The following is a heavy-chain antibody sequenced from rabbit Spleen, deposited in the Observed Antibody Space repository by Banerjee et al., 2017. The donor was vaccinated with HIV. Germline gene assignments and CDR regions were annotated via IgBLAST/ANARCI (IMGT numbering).Heavy chain of an antibody. D-gene: IGHD8-1*01. J-gene: IGHJ4*01. V-gene: IGHV1S47*01. Sequence: QEQLVESGGGLVQPGGSLKLSCKASGFDFSGYGMSWVRQAPGKGLEWIGYIDPVFGITYYANWVNGRFSISRENAQNTVFLKMTSLTAADTATYFCARDGAGGSYFDLWGPGTLVTVS. CDR1: GFDFSGYG. CDR2: IDPVFGIT. CDR3: ARDGAGGSYFDL.